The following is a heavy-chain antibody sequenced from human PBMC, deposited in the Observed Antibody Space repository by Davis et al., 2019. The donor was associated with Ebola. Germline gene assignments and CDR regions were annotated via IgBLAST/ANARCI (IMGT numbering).Heavy chain of an antibody. CDR1: GVSITSYY. V-gene: IGHV4-59*01. Sequence: MPSETLSLTCTVSGVSITSYYWSWVRQPPGKRLEWIGYSHYSGSTNYNPSLKSRVTISTDTSRSQFSLTLSSVTAADTAVYYCARVQFPTTSDHWGQGTLVTVSS. CDR3: ARVQFPTTSDH. J-gene: IGHJ4*02. D-gene: IGHD1-1*01. CDR2: SHYSGST.